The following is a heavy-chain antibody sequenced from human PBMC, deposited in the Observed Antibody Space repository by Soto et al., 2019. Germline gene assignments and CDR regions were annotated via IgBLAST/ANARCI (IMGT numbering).Heavy chain of an antibody. V-gene: IGHV3-30*18. D-gene: IGHD6-13*01. CDR3: AKDARGSSSWHLHY. J-gene: IGHJ4*02. CDR2: ISPDENNK. Sequence: QVQLVESGGGVVQPGRSLRLSCVASGFTLSSYGMHWVRQAPGKGLEWVAVISPDENNKYYADSVKGRFTLSRDNSKNTLYVQMNSLRAEDTAVYYCAKDARGSSSWHLHYWGQGTPVTVSS. CDR1: GFTLSSYG.